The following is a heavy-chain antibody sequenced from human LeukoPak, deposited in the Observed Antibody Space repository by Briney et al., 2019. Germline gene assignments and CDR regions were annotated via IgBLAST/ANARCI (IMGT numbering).Heavy chain of an antibody. CDR3: ARANDYGDYNWFDP. Sequence: SVKVSCKASGGTFSSYAISWVRQAPGRGLEWMGGIIPIFGTANYAQKFQGRVTITADESTSTAYMELSSLRSEDTAVYYCARANDYGDYNWFDPWGQGTLVTVSS. CDR1: GGTFSSYA. CDR2: IIPIFGTA. V-gene: IGHV1-69*01. D-gene: IGHD4-17*01. J-gene: IGHJ5*02.